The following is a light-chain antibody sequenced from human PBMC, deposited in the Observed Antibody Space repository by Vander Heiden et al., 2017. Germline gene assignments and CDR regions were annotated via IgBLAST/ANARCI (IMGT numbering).Light chain of an antibody. CDR2: EVT. CDR1: SSDVGGYNY. V-gene: IGLV2-8*01. J-gene: IGLJ2*01. CDR3: SSYAGSNMGV. Sequence: QSALTQPPSASGSPGQSVTISCTGTSSDVGGYNYVSWYQQHPGKAPKLMFYEVTKRPSGVPDRFSGSKSGNTASLTVSGLQAEDEADYYCSSYAGSNMGVFGGGTKLTVL.